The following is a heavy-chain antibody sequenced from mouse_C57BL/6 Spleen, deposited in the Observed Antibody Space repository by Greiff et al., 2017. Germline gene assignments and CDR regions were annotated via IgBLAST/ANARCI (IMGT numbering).Heavy chain of an antibody. CDR3: SRSTTTVEAHWYFDV. V-gene: IGHV1-72*01. J-gene: IGHJ1*03. CDR1: GYTFTSYW. Sequence: VQLQQPGAELVKPGASVKLSCKASGYTFTSYWMHWVKQRPGRGLEWIGRIDPNSGGTKYNEKFKSKATLTVDKPSSTAYMQLSSLTSEDSAVYYCSRSTTTVEAHWYFDVWGTGTTVTVSS. CDR2: IDPNSGGT. D-gene: IGHD1-1*01.